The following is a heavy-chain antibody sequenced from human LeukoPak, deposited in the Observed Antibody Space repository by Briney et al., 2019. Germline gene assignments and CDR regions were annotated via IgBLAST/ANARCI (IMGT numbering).Heavy chain of an antibody. J-gene: IGHJ4*02. CDR2: IIPILGIA. CDR3: ASSDDSSGYYY. Sequence: SVKVSCKASGGTFSSYAISWVRQAPGQGLEWMGRIIPILGIANYAQKFQRRVTITADKSTSTAYMELSSLRSEDTAVYYCASSDDSSGYYYWGQGTLVTVSS. V-gene: IGHV1-69*04. CDR1: GGTFSSYA. D-gene: IGHD3-22*01.